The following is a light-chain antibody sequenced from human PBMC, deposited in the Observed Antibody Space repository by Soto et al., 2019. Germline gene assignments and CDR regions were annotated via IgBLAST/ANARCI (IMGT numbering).Light chain of an antibody. J-gene: IGKJ1*01. V-gene: IGKV1-5*03. Sequence: DIQMTQSPSTLSASVGDRVTITCRASQTISSWLAWYQQKPGKAPKLLIYKASSLESGVPSRFSGSGSGTEFTLTISSLQPDDFATYYCKQFNSYSLTFGQGTKVEI. CDR1: QTISSW. CDR2: KAS. CDR3: KQFNSYSLT.